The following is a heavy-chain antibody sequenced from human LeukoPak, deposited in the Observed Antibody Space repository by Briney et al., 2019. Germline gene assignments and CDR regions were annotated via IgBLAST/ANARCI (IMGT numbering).Heavy chain of an antibody. J-gene: IGHJ4*02. D-gene: IGHD6-13*01. CDR3: ARASAAAGFRAIDY. CDR1: GFTVSSNY. V-gene: IGHV3-72*01. CDR2: SRNKANSYTT. Sequence: GRSLRLSCAASGFTVSSNYMSWARQAPGKGLEWVGRSRNKANSYTTEYAASVKGRFTISRDDSKTPLYLQLNSLKTEDTAVYFCARASAAAGFRAIDYWGQGTLVTVSS.